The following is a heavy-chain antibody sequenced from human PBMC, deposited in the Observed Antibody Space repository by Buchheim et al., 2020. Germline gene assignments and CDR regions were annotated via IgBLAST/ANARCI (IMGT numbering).Heavy chain of an antibody. Sequence: QVQLVQSGAEVKRPGSSVKVSCSVSGGTFSSNPISWVRQAPGQGLEWMGGIISVFGRANYAQRFQDRVTITADESTSTAYMELSSLRSEDTAVYYCARERSGFGYYYGLEVWGQGTT. J-gene: IGHJ6*02. CDR1: GGTFSSNP. CDR2: IISVFGRA. V-gene: IGHV1-69*01. D-gene: IGHD3-10*01. CDR3: ARERSGFGYYYGLEV.